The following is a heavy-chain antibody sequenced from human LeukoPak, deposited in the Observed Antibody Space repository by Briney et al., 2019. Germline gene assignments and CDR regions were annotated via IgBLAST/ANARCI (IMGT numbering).Heavy chain of an antibody. CDR2: IYHSGST. CDR3: ASSYYHDSSGKQTIGY. CDR1: GGSISSGGYY. D-gene: IGHD3-22*01. V-gene: IGHV4-31*03. J-gene: IGHJ4*02. Sequence: SETLSLTCTVSGGSISSGGYYWSWIRQHPGKGLEWIGYIYHSGSTYYNPSLKSRVTISVDTSKNQFSLKLSSVTAADTAVYYCASSYYHDSSGKQTIGYWGQGTLVTVPS.